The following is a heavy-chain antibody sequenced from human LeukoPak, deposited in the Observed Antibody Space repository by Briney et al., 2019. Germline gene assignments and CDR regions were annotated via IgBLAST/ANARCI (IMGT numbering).Heavy chain of an antibody. CDR3: ARGEAAAAGLNDY. CDR2: ISSSSSTI. CDR1: GFTFSFSA. J-gene: IGHJ4*02. V-gene: IGHV3-48*01. D-gene: IGHD6-13*01. Sequence: GGSLRLSCAASGFTFSFSAMNWVRQAPGKGLEGVSYISSSSSTIYYADSVKGRFTISRDNAKNSLYLQMNSLRAEDTAVYYCARGEAAAAGLNDYWGQGTLVTVSS.